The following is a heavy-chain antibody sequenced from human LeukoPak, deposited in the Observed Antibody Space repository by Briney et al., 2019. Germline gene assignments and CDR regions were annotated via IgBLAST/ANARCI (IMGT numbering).Heavy chain of an antibody. CDR2: INHSGST. V-gene: IGHV4-34*01. Sequence: SETLSLTCAVYGGSFSGHYWSWIRQPPGKGLEWIGEINHSGSTNYNPSLKSRVTISVDTSKNQFSLKLSSVTAADTAVYYCARAAVTTLVDYWGQGTLVTVSS. CDR3: ARAAVTTLVDY. J-gene: IGHJ4*02. CDR1: GGSFSGHY. D-gene: IGHD4-17*01.